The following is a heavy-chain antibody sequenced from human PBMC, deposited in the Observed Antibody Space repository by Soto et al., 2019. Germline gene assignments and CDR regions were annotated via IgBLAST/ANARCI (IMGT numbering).Heavy chain of an antibody. CDR1: GGSVSSGNYY. Sequence: LSLTCTVSGGSVSSGNYYWSWIRQPPGKGLEWIGYIFHTGTTNYNPSLKSRVTISLDTSMNQFSLKLSSVTPADTAVYYCTRAPVSGSYCFDFWGQGTLVTVSS. J-gene: IGHJ4*02. D-gene: IGHD1-26*01. V-gene: IGHV4-61*01. CDR2: IFHTGTT. CDR3: TRAPVSGSYCFDF.